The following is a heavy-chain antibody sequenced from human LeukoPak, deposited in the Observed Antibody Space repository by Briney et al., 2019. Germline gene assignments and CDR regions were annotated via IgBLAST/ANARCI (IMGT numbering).Heavy chain of an antibody. J-gene: IGHJ3*02. Sequence: GGSLRLSCAASGFTFSSYAITWVRQAPGKGLEWVSTISGSGGTTYYADSVKGRFTISRGNSKNTLYLQMNTLRAEDTAVCYCAKPARTDAFDIWGQGTMVTVSS. CDR2: ISGSGGTT. V-gene: IGHV3-23*01. D-gene: IGHD1-14*01. CDR3: AKPARTDAFDI. CDR1: GFTFSSYA.